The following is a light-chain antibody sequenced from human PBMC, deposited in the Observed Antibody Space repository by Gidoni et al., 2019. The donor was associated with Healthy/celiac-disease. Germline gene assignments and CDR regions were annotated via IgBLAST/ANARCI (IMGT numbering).Light chain of an antibody. CDR1: SSDVGGYNY. Sequence: QSALTQPASVSGSPVQSITISCTGTSSDVGGYNYVSWYQQHPGKAPKLMIYDVSNRPSGVSNRFSGSKSGNTASLTSSGLQAEDEADYYCSSYTSSSTYVFGTGTKVTVL. J-gene: IGLJ1*01. CDR2: DVS. V-gene: IGLV2-14*03. CDR3: SSYTSSSTYV.